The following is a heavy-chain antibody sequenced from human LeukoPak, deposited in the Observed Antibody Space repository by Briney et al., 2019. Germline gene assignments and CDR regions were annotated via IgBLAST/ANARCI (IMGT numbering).Heavy chain of an antibody. J-gene: IGHJ4*02. V-gene: IGHV1-69*13. D-gene: IGHD2-21*02. CDR1: GGTFSSYA. CDR2: IIPIFGTA. Sequence: RRASVKVSCKASGGTFSSYAISWVRQAPGQGLEWMGGIIPIFGTANYAQKFQGRVTITADESTSTAYMELSSLRSEDTAMYYCARGCGGDCFSADYWGQETLVTISS. CDR3: ARGCGGDCFSADY.